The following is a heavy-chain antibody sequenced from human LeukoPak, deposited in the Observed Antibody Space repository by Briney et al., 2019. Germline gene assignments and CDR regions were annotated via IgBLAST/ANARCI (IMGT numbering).Heavy chain of an antibody. D-gene: IGHD3-9*01. CDR3: AKDASGYPRSPFDY. Sequence: GGSLRLSCAASGFTFDDYAMHWVRQAPGKGLEWVSGISWNSGSIGYADSVKGRFTISRDNAKNSLYLQMNSLRAEDMALYYCAKDASGYPRSPFDYWGQGTLVTVPS. CDR1: GFTFDDYA. CDR2: ISWNSGSI. V-gene: IGHV3-9*03. J-gene: IGHJ4*02.